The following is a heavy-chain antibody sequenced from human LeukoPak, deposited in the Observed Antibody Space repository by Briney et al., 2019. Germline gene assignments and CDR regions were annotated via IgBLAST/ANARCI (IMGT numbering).Heavy chain of an antibody. D-gene: IGHD3-22*01. Sequence: SETLSLTCTVSGGSISSYYWSWVRQPAGKGLEWIGRIYTSGSTNYNPSRKSRVTMSVDTSKNQFSLKLSSVTAADTAVYYCARELLYYYDSSVFDYWGQGTLVTVSS. CDR3: ARELLYYYDSSVFDY. CDR1: GGSISSYY. V-gene: IGHV4-4*07. CDR2: IYTSGST. J-gene: IGHJ4*02.